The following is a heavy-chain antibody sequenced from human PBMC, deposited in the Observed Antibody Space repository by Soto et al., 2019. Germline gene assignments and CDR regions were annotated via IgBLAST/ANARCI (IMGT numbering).Heavy chain of an antibody. J-gene: IGHJ6*02. CDR3: ARGAGYCISTSCPYYYYGMDV. V-gene: IGHV1-69*13. CDR1: GGTFSSYA. Sequence: SVKVSCKASGGTFSSYAISWVRQAPGQGLEWMGGIIPIFGTANYAQKFQGRVTITADESTSTAYMELSSLRSEDTAVYYCARGAGYCISTSCPYYYYGMDVWGQGTTVTVSS. D-gene: IGHD2-2*01. CDR2: IIPIFGTA.